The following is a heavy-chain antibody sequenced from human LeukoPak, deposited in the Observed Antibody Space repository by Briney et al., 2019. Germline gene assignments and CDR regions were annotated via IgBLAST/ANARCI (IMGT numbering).Heavy chain of an antibody. CDR2: ITDDGSSP. CDR3: GIDY. V-gene: IGHV3-74*01. CDR1: GFTFSSYW. Sequence: GGSLRLSCVASGFTFSSYWMHWVRQAPGQGLVWVSRITDDGSSPGYADSVKGRFTISRDNARNTLYLQMTNLRVEDTAVYYWGIDYWGQGTLVTVSS. J-gene: IGHJ4*02.